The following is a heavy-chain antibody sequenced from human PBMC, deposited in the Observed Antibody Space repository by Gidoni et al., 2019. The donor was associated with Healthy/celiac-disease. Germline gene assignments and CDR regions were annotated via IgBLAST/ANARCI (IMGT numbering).Heavy chain of an antibody. J-gene: IGHJ6*02. V-gene: IGHV3-49*05. D-gene: IGHD2-15*01. CDR3: TRDRSGGSAYYYYYGMDV. CDR2: IRSKAYGGTT. Sequence: EVQLVESGGGLVKPGRSLRLSCTASGFTFGDYAMSWFRQAPGKGLEWVGFIRSKAYGGTTEYAASVKGRFTISRDDSKSIAYLQMNSLKTEDTAVYYCTRDRSGGSAYYYYYGMDVWGQGTTVTVSS. CDR1: GFTFGDYA.